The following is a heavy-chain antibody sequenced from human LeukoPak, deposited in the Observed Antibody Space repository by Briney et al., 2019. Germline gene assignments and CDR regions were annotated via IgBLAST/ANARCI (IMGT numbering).Heavy chain of an antibody. D-gene: IGHD6-13*01. CDR1: GFTFSSYG. CDR2: IWYDGSNK. J-gene: IGHJ4*02. Sequence: PGGSLRLSCAASGFTFSSYGMHWVRQAPGKGLEWVAVIWYDGSNKYYADSVKGRFTISRDNSKNTLYLQMNSLRAEDTAVYYCARLYDAAASPFFDYWGQGTLVTVSS. V-gene: IGHV3-33*01. CDR3: ARLYDAAASPFFDY.